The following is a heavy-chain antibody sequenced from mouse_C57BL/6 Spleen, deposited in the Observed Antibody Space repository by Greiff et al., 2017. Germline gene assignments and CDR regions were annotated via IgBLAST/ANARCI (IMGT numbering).Heavy chain of an antibody. CDR3: ARWLLHYDMDY. Sequence: QVQLQQPGAELVKPGASVKLSCKASGYTFTSYWMQWVKQRPGQGLEWIGEIDPSDSYTNYNQKFKGKATLTVDTSSSTAYMQLNSLTSEDSAVYYCARWLLHYDMDYWGQGTSVTVSS. V-gene: IGHV1-50*01. J-gene: IGHJ4*01. CDR2: IDPSDSYT. CDR1: GYTFTSYW. D-gene: IGHD2-3*01.